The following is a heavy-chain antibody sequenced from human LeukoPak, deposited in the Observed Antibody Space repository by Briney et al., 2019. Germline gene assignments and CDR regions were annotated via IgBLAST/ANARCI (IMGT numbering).Heavy chain of an antibody. D-gene: IGHD3-22*01. CDR1: GGSISSYY. CDR3: AKRGHYDASALRAPFDY. Sequence: SETLSLTCTVSGGSISSYYWSWIRQPPGKGLEWIGYIYYSGSTNYNPSLKSRVTISVDTSKNQFSLKLSSMTAADTAVYYCAKRGHYDASALRAPFDYWGQGTPVTVSS. CDR2: IYYSGST. V-gene: IGHV4-59*01. J-gene: IGHJ4*02.